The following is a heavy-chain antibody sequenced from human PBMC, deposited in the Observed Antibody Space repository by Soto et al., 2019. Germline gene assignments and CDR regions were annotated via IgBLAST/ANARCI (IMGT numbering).Heavy chain of an antibody. CDR2: IYYSGST. J-gene: IGHJ6*02. CDR3: AGSRITMVRGVIMPGMDV. Sequence: SETLSLTCTVSGGSISSGGYYWSWIRQHPGKGLEWIGYIYYSGSTYYNPSLKSRVTISVDTSKNQFSLKLSSVTAADTAVYYCAGSRITMVRGVIMPGMDVWGQGTTVTVSS. V-gene: IGHV4-31*03. CDR1: GGSISSGGYY. D-gene: IGHD3-10*01.